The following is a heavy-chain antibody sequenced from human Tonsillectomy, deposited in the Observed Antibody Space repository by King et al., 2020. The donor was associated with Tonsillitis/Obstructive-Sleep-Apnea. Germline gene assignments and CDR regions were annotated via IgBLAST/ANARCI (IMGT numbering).Heavy chain of an antibody. V-gene: IGHV4-59*01. Sequence: QLQESGPGLVKPSENLSLTCTVSGGSISSYYWSWIRQPPGKGLEWIGYIYYSGSTNYNPSLKSRVTISVDTSKNQFSLKLSSVTAADTAVYYCAREGAYPAPYYFDYWGQGTLVTVSS. CDR1: GGSISSYY. CDR2: IYYSGST. D-gene: IGHD2-2*01. J-gene: IGHJ4*02. CDR3: AREGAYPAPYYFDY.